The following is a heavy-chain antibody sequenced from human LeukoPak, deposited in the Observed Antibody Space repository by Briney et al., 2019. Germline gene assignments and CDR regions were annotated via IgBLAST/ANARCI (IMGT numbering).Heavy chain of an antibody. V-gene: IGHV3-23*01. D-gene: IGHD1-7*01. Sequence: GGSLRLSCAASGFIFNNYAMSWVRQAPGKGLEWVSSISGTGATTYYADSVKGRFAISRDNSKNTLYLQMSSLRAEDTAVYYCAKDQRFGNLDDYRGQGTLVTVSS. CDR3: AKDQRFGNLDDY. CDR1: GFIFNNYA. J-gene: IGHJ4*02. CDR2: ISGTGATT.